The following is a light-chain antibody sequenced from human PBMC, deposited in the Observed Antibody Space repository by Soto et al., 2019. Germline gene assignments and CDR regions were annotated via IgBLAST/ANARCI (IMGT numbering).Light chain of an antibody. CDR3: SSYRTSSTRV. Sequence: QSALTQPASVSGSPGQSIAISCTGSSSDVGFYNYVSWYQQHPGEVPKLIIFEVSNRPSGVSNRFSGSKSGNTASLTISGLQAEDEAAYYCSSYRTSSTRVFGTGTKLTVL. CDR2: EVS. CDR1: SSDVGFYNY. J-gene: IGLJ1*01. V-gene: IGLV2-14*01.